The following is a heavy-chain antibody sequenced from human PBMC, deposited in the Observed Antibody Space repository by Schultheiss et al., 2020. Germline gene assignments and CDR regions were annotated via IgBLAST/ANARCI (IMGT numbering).Heavy chain of an antibody. CDR3: ARESLGCIGDMCLPYFDY. D-gene: IGHD2-15*01. CDR2: IWYDGSNK. V-gene: IGHV3-30*04. CDR1: GFTFSSYA. J-gene: IGHJ4*02. Sequence: GGSLRLSCSASGFTFSSYAMHWVRQAPGKGLEWVAVIWYDGSNKYYTDSVKGRFTISRDNSKNTLYLQMNSLRVEDTAVYYCARESLGCIGDMCLPYFDYWGQGTLVTVSS.